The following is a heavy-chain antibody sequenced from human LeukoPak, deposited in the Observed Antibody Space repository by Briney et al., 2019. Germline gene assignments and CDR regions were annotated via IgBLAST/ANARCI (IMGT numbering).Heavy chain of an antibody. J-gene: IGHJ4*02. D-gene: IGHD3-22*01. CDR3: ARAFLHYYDSSGYYPS. CDR1: GGSFSGYY. CDR2: INHSGST. Sequence: PSETLSLTCAVYGGSFSGYYWSWIRQPPGKGLEWIGEINHSGSTNYNPSLKSRVTIAVDTSKNQFSLKLSSVTAADTAVYYCARAFLHYYDSSGYYPSWGQGTLVTVSS. V-gene: IGHV4-34*01.